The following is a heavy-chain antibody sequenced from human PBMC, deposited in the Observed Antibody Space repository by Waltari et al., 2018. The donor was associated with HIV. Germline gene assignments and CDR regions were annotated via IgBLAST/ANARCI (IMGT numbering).Heavy chain of an antibody. Sequence: QVQLQESGPGLVKPSQTLSLTCTVSGGSISRGSYYWSWIRHPAGKGLEWIGRMYTSGSTNYNPSLKSRVTISVDTSKNQFSPKLSSVTAADTAVYYCARDTGYSDSSGYYYYYYAMDVWGQGTTVTVSS. J-gene: IGHJ6*02. CDR1: GGSISRGSYY. V-gene: IGHV4-61*02. CDR2: MYTSGST. D-gene: IGHD3-22*01. CDR3: ARDTGYSDSSGYYYYYYAMDV.